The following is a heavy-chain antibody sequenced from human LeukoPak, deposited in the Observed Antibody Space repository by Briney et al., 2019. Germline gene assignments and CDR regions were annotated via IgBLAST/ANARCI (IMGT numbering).Heavy chain of an antibody. V-gene: IGHV3-74*01. CDR3: ARGGYYGSGRYYFDS. D-gene: IGHD3-3*01. J-gene: IGHJ4*02. CDR1: GFTFSSYW. CDR2: IKSDGSNT. Sequence: GGSLRLSCAASGFTFSSYWMHWVRQAPGKGLVWVSRIKSDGSNTNYADSVKGRFTISRDNAKNTLHLQMNSLRAEDTAVYYCARGGYYGSGRYYFDSGGQGTLVTVSS.